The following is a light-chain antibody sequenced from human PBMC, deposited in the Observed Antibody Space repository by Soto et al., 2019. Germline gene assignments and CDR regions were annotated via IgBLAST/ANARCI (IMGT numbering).Light chain of an antibody. V-gene: IGKV3-20*01. CDR2: GAS. Sequence: EIVLTQSPGTLSLSPGERVTLSCRASQSVSSTYLAWYQQTPGQAPRLLIYGASIRATGIPDRFSGSGSGTDFTLTISRLEPEDFATYYCQQYKNYSPSTFGQGTKLDI. J-gene: IGKJ2*01. CDR3: QQYKNYSPST. CDR1: QSVSSTY.